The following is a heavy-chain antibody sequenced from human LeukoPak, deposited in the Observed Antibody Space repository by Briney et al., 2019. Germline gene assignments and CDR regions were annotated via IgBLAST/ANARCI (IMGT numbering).Heavy chain of an antibody. CDR3: AKAYLHYCSGGSCYLDY. CDR2: ISGSGGST. Sequence: GGSLRLSCAASGFTFSSYAITWVRQAPGKGLEWVSAISGSGGSTYYADSVKGRFTISRDNSKNTLYLQMNSLRAEDTAVYYCAKAYLHYCSGGSCYLDYWGQGTLVTVSS. CDR1: GFTFSSYA. D-gene: IGHD2-15*01. V-gene: IGHV3-23*01. J-gene: IGHJ4*02.